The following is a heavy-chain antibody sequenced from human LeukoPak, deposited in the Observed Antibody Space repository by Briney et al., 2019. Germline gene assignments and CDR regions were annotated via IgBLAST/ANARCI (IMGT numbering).Heavy chain of an antibody. J-gene: IGHJ4*02. Sequence: PSETLSLTCTVSGGSISSSSYYWGWIRQPPGKGLEWIGSIYYSGSTYYNLSLKSRVTISVDTSKNQFSLKLSSVTAADTAVYYCARDRYGTPDYWGQGTLVTVSS. CDR1: GGSISSSSYY. D-gene: IGHD3-16*02. CDR2: IYYSGST. V-gene: IGHV4-39*07. CDR3: ARDRYGTPDY.